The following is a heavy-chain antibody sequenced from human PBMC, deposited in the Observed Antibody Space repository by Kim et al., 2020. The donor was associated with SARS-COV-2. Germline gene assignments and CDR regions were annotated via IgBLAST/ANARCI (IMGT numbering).Heavy chain of an antibody. CDR2: ISGDNGNN. V-gene: IGHV1-18*01. J-gene: IGHJ6*02. CDR3: ARGFSFYSSSGHPEGDYCYGMDV. CDR1: GYTFNTYG. Sequence: ASVKVSCKASGYTFNTYGITWVRQAPGQGLEGVGWISGDNGNNKNAEKFQGRVTVNTDTSTSTAYMELKSLTFDDTALYYCARGFSFYSSSGHPEGDYCYGMDVWGQGTTLTLSS. D-gene: IGHD2-2*01.